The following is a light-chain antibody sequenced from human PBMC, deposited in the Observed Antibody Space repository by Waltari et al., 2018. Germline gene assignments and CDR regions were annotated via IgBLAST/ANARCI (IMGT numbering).Light chain of an antibody. CDR2: EVN. CDR1: SSAVGGYVY. Sequence: QSALTQPPSASGSLGQSVTIPCTGISSAVGGYVYVSWYQQHQGKAPKVIIYEVNKWPSGVPGRFSGSRSGNTASLTVSGLQAEDEADYYCSSYAGSNRVFGGGTRLTVL. CDR3: SSYAGSNRV. J-gene: IGLJ3*02. V-gene: IGLV2-8*01.